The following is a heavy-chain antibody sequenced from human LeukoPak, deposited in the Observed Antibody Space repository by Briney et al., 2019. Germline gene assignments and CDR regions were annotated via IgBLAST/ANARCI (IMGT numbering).Heavy chain of an antibody. D-gene: IGHD2-15*01. CDR3: ARDPVYCSGGSCYGGYNWFDP. J-gene: IGHJ5*02. Sequence: ASVKVSCKASGYTFTSYGISWVRQAPGRGLEWMGWVSAYNGNTNYAQKLQGRVTMTTDTSTSTAYMELRSPRSDDTAVYYCARDPVYCSGGSCYGGYNWFDPWGQGTLVTVSS. V-gene: IGHV1-18*01. CDR1: GYTFTSYG. CDR2: VSAYNGNT.